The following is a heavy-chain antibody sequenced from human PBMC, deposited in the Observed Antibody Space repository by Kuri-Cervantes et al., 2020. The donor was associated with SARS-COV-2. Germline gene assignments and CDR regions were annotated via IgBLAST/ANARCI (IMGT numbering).Heavy chain of an antibody. V-gene: IGHV3-33*06. CDR1: GFTFSSYG. D-gene: IGHD5-18*01. Sequence: GESLKISCAASGFTFSSYGMHWVRQAPGKGLEWVAVIWYDGSNKYYADSVKGRFTISRDNSKNTLYLQMNSLRAEDTAVYFCAKDRRYNYDSWFYFDYWGQGNLVTVSS. CDR2: IWYDGSNK. CDR3: AKDRRYNYDSWFYFDY. J-gene: IGHJ4*02.